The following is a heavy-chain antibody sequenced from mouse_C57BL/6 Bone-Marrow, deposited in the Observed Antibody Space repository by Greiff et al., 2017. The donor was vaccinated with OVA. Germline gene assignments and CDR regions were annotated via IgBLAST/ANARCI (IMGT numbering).Heavy chain of an antibody. D-gene: IGHD2-5*01. J-gene: IGHJ2*01. CDR1: GFTFSSYG. Sequence: EVMLVESGGDLVKPGGSLKLSCAASGFTFSSYGMSWVRQTPDKRLEWVATISSGGSYTYYPDSVKGRFTISRDNAKNTLYLQMSSLKSEDTAMYYCARQGSNPDYWGQGTPLTVSS. V-gene: IGHV5-6*01. CDR2: ISSGGSYT. CDR3: ARQGSNPDY.